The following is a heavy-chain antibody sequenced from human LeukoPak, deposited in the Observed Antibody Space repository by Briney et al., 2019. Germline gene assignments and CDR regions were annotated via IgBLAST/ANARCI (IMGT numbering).Heavy chain of an antibody. J-gene: IGHJ4*02. CDR1: GYSFTNYW. D-gene: IGHD4-17*01. CDR3: AGARHGDYRWDY. V-gene: IGHV5-51*01. CDR2: INPDDSEI. Sequence: RRGESLKISCKGSGYSFTNYWIGWVRQTPGKGLEWMGIINPDDSEIKYSPSFQGQVTISADKSISTAYLQWSGLKASDTAMYYCAGARHGDYRWDYWGQGTLVTVSS.